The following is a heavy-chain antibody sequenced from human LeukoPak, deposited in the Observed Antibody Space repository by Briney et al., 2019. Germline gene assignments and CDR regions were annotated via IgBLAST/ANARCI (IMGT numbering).Heavy chain of an antibody. CDR1: GYTFTANY. CDR3: ARDLGFCSRTSCFGYDI. J-gene: IGHJ3*02. CDR2: INPNSGGT. V-gene: IGHV1-2*02. D-gene: IGHD2-2*01. Sequence: ASVKVSCKASGYTFTANYLHWVRQAPGQGLEWMGWINPNSGGTKYAQNFQGRVTMTRDTSISTAYMEVSRLRSDDTAVYYCARDLGFCSRTSCFGYDIWGQGTMVTVSS.